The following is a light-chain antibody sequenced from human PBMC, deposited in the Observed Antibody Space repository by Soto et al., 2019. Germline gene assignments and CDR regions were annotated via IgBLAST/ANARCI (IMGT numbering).Light chain of an antibody. J-gene: IGKJ1*01. Sequence: EIVLTQSPGTLSLSPGERATLSCRASQSVSSSYLAWYQQKPGQAPRLLIYGASSRATGIPDRFSGSGSGTDFTLPISRLEPEDFAVYYCKQLESFGQGTKVEMK. CDR3: KQLES. CDR2: GAS. V-gene: IGKV3-20*01. CDR1: QSVSSSY.